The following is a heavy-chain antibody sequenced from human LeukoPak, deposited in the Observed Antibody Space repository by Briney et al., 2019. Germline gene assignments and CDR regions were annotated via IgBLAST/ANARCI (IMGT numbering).Heavy chain of an antibody. CDR1: GDSVTNDFF. CDR3: ARWASISREPGGFFDH. CDR2: FCLGRDT. J-gene: IGHJ4*02. D-gene: IGHD1-14*01. V-gene: IGHV4-38-2*02. Sequence: SETLSLTCTVSGDSVTNDFFWGWVRQPPGKELEWIGSFCLGRDTYYRPPLKSRVTISVDTSKSQFSLNLNSVTAADTAVYYCARWASISREPGGFFDHWGQGTLVTVSS.